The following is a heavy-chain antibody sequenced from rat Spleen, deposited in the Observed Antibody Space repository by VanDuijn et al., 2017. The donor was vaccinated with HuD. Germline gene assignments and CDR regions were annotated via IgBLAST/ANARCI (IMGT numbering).Heavy chain of an antibody. CDR2: ISHDGSSS. D-gene: IGHD1-11*01. Sequence: EVQLVESDGGLVQPGRSLKLSCVASGFNFSDYFMAWVRQAPTKGLEWVATISHDGSSSYYRDSVKGRFTISRDNAKSTLYLQMDSLRSEDTATYYCVRHGYGGYSGPFAYWGQGTLVTVSS. V-gene: IGHV5-7*01. CDR3: VRHGYGGYSGPFAY. CDR1: GFNFSDYF. J-gene: IGHJ3*01.